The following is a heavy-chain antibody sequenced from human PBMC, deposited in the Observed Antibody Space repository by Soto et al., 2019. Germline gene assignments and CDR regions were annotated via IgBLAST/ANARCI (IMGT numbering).Heavy chain of an antibody. D-gene: IGHD3-10*01. CDR2: IYYSGST. Sequence: SETLSLTCTVSGGSISSGGYYWSWIRQHPGKGLEWIGYIYYSGSTYYNPSLKSRVTISVDTSKNQFSLKLSSVTAADTAVYYCASGRDYYGSGSPLNWFDPWGQGTLVTVSS. J-gene: IGHJ5*02. CDR3: ASGRDYYGSGSPLNWFDP. V-gene: IGHV4-31*03. CDR1: GGSISSGGYY.